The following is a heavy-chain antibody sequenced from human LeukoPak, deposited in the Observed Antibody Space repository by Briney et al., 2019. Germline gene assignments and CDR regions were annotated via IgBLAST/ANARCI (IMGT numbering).Heavy chain of an antibody. CDR2: MKQDGSEK. CDR3: ARDFNYYDSSVNYFDY. J-gene: IGHJ4*02. CDR1: GFTLSRYW. D-gene: IGHD3-22*01. V-gene: IGHV3-7*01. Sequence: PGGSLRLSRAASGFTLSRYWMSWVRQAPGKGLEWVANMKQDGSEKNYVDSVKGRFTISRDNAENSLHLQMNSLRAEDTAVYYCARDFNYYDSSVNYFDYWGQGTLVTVSS.